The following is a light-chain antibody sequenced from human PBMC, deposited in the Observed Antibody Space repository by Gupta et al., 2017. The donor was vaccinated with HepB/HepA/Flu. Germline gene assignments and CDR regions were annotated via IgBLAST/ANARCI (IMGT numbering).Light chain of an antibody. V-gene: IGLV2-11*01. J-gene: IGLJ1*01. Sequence: QSALTQPRSVSGSPGPSVTISCTGTSSDVGGYNYVSWYQQHPGKAPKLMIYDVSKRPSGVPDRFSGSKSGNTASLTISGLQAEDEADYYCCSYASSSPYVFGTGTKLTVL. CDR1: SSDVGGYNY. CDR3: CSYASSSPYV. CDR2: DVS.